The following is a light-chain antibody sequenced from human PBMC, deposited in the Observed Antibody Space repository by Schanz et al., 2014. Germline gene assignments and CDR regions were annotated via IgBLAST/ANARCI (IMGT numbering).Light chain of an antibody. J-gene: IGKJ2*01. V-gene: IGKV3-20*01. CDR1: QSVSSNY. Sequence: EIVLTQSPGTLSLSPGERAPLSCRASQSVSSNYLAWYQQKPGQSPRLLIYGASSRARGIPDRFSGSGSGTDFTLTISRLEPEDFAVYYCQQYGSSPMYTFGQGTKLEIK. CDR3: QQYGSSPMYT. CDR2: GAS.